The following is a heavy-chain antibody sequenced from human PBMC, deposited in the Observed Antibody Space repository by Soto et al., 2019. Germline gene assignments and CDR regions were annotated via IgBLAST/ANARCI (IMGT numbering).Heavy chain of an antibody. CDR1: GFTFSSHA. CDR2: ISSDGSNK. Sequence: QVQLVESGGGVVQPGRSLRLSCAVSGFTFSSHAMHWVRQAPGKGLEWVTLISSDGSNKYYADSVKGRFTTSRGNSKNTMYLQMNSLRVEDTAVYYCARDDEGGSDCDLGYWGQGAPVTVSS. J-gene: IGHJ4*02. CDR3: ARDDEGGSDCDLGY. D-gene: IGHD1-26*01. V-gene: IGHV3-30-3*01.